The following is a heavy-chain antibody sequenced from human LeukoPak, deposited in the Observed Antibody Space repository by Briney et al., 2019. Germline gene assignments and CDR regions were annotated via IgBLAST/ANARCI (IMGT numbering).Heavy chain of an antibody. CDR2: IFYSGST. CDR1: GGSIISSSYY. Sequence: PSETLSLTCTVSGGSIISSSYYWGWIRQPPGKGLEWVASIFYSGSTYFNPSLKSRVTISVDTSKNQFSLKLRSVTAADTAVYYCARDGLWIQNAFDIWGQGTMVTVSS. D-gene: IGHD5-18*01. CDR3: ARDGLWIQNAFDI. V-gene: IGHV4-39*07. J-gene: IGHJ3*02.